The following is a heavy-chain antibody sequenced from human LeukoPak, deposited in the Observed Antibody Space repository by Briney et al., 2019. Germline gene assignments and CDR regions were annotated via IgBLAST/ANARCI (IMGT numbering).Heavy chain of an antibody. Sequence: SETLSLTCTVPGGSISSYYWSWIRQPPGKGLDWIGYIYYRASTNYNPSLKRRVTISVDKSKNQFSLKLSSVTAEDTAVYYCARHDDYYDFWSGYYPFDYWGQGTLVTASS. V-gene: IGHV4-59*08. D-gene: IGHD3-3*01. J-gene: IGHJ4*02. CDR3: ARHDDYYDFWSGYYPFDY. CDR1: GGSISSYY. CDR2: IYYRAST.